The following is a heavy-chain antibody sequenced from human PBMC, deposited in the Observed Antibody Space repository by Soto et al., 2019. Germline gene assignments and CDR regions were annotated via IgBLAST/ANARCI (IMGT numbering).Heavy chain of an antibody. V-gene: IGHV4-34*01. J-gene: IGHJ6*03. D-gene: IGHD3-3*01. CDR1: GGSFSGYY. Sequence: PSETLSLTCAVYGGSFSGYYWSWIRQPPGKGLEWIGEINHSGSTNYNPSLKSRVTISVDTSKNQFSLKLSSVTVADTAVYYCARGLDWPRYFWSGYYAPAYYYYMDVWGKGTSVTVSS. CDR2: INHSGST. CDR3: ARGLDWPRYFWSGYYAPAYYYYMDV.